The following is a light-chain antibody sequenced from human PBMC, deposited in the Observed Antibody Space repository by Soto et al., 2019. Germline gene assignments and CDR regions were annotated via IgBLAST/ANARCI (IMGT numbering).Light chain of an antibody. V-gene: IGLV1-40*01. CDR3: QSYDNSLSGLVV. J-gene: IGLJ2*01. CDR2: GNS. Sequence: SVLTQPPSVSGAPGQRVPISCTGSSSNIGAGYDVHWYQQLPGTAPKLLIYGNSNRPSGVPDRFSGSKSGASASLAITGLQAEDEGDYFCQSYDNSLSGLVVFGGGTKLTVL. CDR1: SSNIGAGYD.